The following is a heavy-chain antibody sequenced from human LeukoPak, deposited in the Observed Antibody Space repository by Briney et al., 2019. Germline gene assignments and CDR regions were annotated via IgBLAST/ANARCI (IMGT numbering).Heavy chain of an antibody. J-gene: IGHJ4*02. CDR3: ARSIAVAGRPFDY. CDR1: GFTFSSYW. CDR2: INSDGSST. D-gene: IGHD6-19*01. V-gene: IGHV3-74*01. Sequence: PGGSLRLSCAASGFTFSSYWMHWVRHAPGKGLVWVSRINSDGSSTSYADSVKGRFTISRDNAKNTLYLQMNSLRAEDTAVYCCARSIAVAGRPFDYWGQGTLVTVSS.